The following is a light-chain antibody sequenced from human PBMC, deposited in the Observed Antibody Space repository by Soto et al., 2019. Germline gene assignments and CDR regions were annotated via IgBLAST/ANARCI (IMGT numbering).Light chain of an antibody. J-gene: IGKJ4*01. CDR2: GTS. V-gene: IGKV3-20*01. Sequence: EIVLTQSPGTLSLSPGERLTLSCRASQSISNSHLAWYQQKPGQAPRLLIHGTSNRATGIPDRIGGSWSRKDFTLTFSRMGPEYFAVYYYGYYGTSITFGGGTKVDIK. CDR3: GYYGTSIT. CDR1: QSISNSH.